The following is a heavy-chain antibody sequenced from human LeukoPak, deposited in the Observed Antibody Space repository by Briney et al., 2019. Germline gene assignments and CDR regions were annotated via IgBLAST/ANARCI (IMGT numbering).Heavy chain of an antibody. V-gene: IGHV4-38-2*02. Sequence: SETLSLTCTVSGYSISSGYYWGWIRRPPGKGLEWIGSIYHSGSTYYNPSLKSRVTISVDTSKNQFSLKLSSVTAADTAVYYCARTAYDSSDFYRFDYWGQGTLVTVSS. CDR3: ARTAYDSSDFYRFDY. D-gene: IGHD3-22*01. CDR2: IYHSGST. CDR1: GYSISSGYY. J-gene: IGHJ4*02.